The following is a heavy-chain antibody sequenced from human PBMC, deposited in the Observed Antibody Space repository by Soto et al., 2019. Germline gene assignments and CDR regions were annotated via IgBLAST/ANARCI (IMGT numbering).Heavy chain of an antibody. V-gene: IGHV1-3*01. CDR3: ARSAINNCSGGSCYLHY. D-gene: IGHD2-15*01. Sequence: GASVKVSCKASGYTFTSYAMHWVRQAPGQRLEWIGWINAGNGNTKYSQKFQGRVTITRDTSASTAYMELSSLRSEDTAVYYCARSAINNCSGGSCYLHYWGQGTLVTVSS. J-gene: IGHJ4*02. CDR1: GYTFTSYA. CDR2: INAGNGNT.